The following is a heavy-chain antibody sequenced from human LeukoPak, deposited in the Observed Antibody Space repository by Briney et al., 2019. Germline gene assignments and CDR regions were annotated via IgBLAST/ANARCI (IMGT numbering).Heavy chain of an antibody. CDR1: GFSFSTYW. CDR2: ISGDGSAR. V-gene: IGHV3-74*01. Sequence: GGSLRLSCSASGFSFSTYWMHWVRQAPGLGLEWVSRISGDGSAREYADSVKGRFTISRDNARSTLYLQMNSLRVDDTAMYYCAGYSSGWFFDYWGHGTPVTVSS. CDR3: AGYSSGWFFDY. D-gene: IGHD6-19*01. J-gene: IGHJ4*01.